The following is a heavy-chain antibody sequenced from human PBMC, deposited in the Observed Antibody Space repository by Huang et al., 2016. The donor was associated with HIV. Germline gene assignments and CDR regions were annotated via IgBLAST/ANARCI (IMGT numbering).Heavy chain of an antibody. J-gene: IGHJ4*02. Sequence: EVQLVESGGGLVQPGGSLGLSGAASGFTFSADWMSWVRQAPGKGLEWVANIRQDESEKYYVDSVKGRFTISIDNAKNSLYLQMNSLRAEDTAVYYCATGLGSFDYWGQGSLVTVSS. CDR2: IRQDESEK. CDR1: GFTFSADW. CDR3: ATGLGSFDY. V-gene: IGHV3-7*01. D-gene: IGHD7-27*01.